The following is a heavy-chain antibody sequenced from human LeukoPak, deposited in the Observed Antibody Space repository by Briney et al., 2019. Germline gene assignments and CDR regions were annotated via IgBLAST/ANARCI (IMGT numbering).Heavy chain of an antibody. J-gene: IGHJ4*02. D-gene: IGHD3-22*01. CDR2: ISSSSSTI. Sequence: PGGSLRLSCAASGFTFSSHSMNWVRQAPGKGLEWVSYISSSSSTIYHADSVKGRFTISRDNAKNSLYLQMNSLRAEDTAVYYCARTRITMIVGLASRFDYWGQGTLVTVSS. CDR3: ARTRITMIVGLASRFDY. V-gene: IGHV3-48*01. CDR1: GFTFSSHS.